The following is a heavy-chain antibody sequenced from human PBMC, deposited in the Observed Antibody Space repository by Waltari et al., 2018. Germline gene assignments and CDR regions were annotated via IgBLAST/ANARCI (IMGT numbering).Heavy chain of an antibody. CDR2: VYSAGST. CDR1: GFTFSSHS. CDR3: ARENSVAGARTFDY. D-gene: IGHD6-19*01. V-gene: IGHV3-NL1*01. J-gene: IGHJ4*02. Sequence: QVQLVESGGGVVQPGTSLRLSCAASGFTFSSHSMHWVRQAPGKGLGWVLVVYSAGSTNYADSVKGRFTSSRDNSKNTLSLQMNSLRTEDTAVYYCARENSVAGARTFDYWGQGLLVTVSS.